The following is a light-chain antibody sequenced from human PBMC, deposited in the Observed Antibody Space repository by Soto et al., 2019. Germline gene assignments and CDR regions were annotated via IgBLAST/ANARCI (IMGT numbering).Light chain of an antibody. J-gene: IGKJ1*01. CDR3: QQYYSYPRT. CDR2: AAS. V-gene: IGKV1-8*01. CDR1: QXISSY. Sequence: AIRMTQSPSSLSASTGDRVTITCRAIQXISSYLAWYQQKPGKAPKLLIYAASTLQSGVPSRFSGSGSGTDFTLTISCLQSEDFATYYCQQYYSYPRTFGQGTKVDIK.